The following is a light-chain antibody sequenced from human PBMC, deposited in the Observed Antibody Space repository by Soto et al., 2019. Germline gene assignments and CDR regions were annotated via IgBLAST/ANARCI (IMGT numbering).Light chain of an antibody. J-gene: IGKJ5*01. CDR1: QSVSSN. V-gene: IGKV3-15*01. Sequence: EIVMTQSPATLSVSPGERATLSCRASQSVSSNLAWYQQKPGQAPRLLIYDASTRATGIPARFSGSGSGTTFTLTISRLEPEDFAVYYCQRYGRSPPITFGQGTRLEIK. CDR3: QRYGRSPPIT. CDR2: DAS.